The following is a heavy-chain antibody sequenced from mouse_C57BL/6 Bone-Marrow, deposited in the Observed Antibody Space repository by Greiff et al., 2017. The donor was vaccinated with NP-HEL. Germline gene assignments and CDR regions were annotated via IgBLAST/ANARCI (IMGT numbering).Heavy chain of an antibody. CDR3: TVITTVVFDY. V-gene: IGHV14-4*01. CDR1: GFNIKDDY. Sequence: VHVKQSGAELVRPGASVKLSCTASGFNIKDDYMHWVKQRPEQGLEWIGWIDPENGDTEYASKFQGKATITADTSSNIAYLQLSSLTSEDTAVYYCTVITTVVFDYWGQGTTLTVSS. CDR2: IDPENGDT. D-gene: IGHD1-1*01. J-gene: IGHJ2*01.